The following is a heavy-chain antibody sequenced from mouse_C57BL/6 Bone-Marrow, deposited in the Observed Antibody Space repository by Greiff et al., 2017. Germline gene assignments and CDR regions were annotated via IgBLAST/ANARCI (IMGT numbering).Heavy chain of an antibody. Sequence: EVQLQQSGPELVKPGASVKIPCKASGYTFTDYNMDWVKQSHGKSLEWIGDINPNNGGTIYNQKFKGKATLTVDKSSSTAYMALRSLASEDTAVYYCARVGLFNDWYFDVWGTGTTVTVSS. D-gene: IGHD2-2*01. CDR3: ARVGLFNDWYFDV. CDR2: INPNNGGT. V-gene: IGHV1-18*01. J-gene: IGHJ1*03. CDR1: GYTFTDYN.